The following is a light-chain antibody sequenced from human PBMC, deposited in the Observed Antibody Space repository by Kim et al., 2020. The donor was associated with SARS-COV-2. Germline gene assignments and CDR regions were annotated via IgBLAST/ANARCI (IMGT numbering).Light chain of an antibody. J-gene: IGKJ2*01. Sequence: DIQMTQSPSTLSASVGDRVTISCRASQTIGTWLAWYQQKPGKAPKALIYGATSLESGVPSRFSGSGSGTEFTLTITSLQPDDFATYYCHQYKSPMYTFGQGTKVDIK. CDR2: GAT. CDR3: HQYKSPMYT. CDR1: QTIGTW. V-gene: IGKV1-5*03.